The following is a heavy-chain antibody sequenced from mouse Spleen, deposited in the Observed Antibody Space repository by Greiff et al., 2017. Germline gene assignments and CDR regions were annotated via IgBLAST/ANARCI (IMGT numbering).Heavy chain of an antibody. J-gene: IGHJ2*01. V-gene: IGHV1-42*01. Sequence: VQLQQSGPELVKPGASVKISCKASGYSFTGYYMNWVKQSPEKSLEWIGEINPSTGGTTYNQKFKAKATLTADKSSSTAYMQLSSLTYEDSAVYYCARSYGNYGGYFDYWGQGTTLTVSS. CDR1: GYSFTGYY. CDR2: INPSTGGT. CDR3: ARSYGNYGGYFDY. D-gene: IGHD2-1*01.